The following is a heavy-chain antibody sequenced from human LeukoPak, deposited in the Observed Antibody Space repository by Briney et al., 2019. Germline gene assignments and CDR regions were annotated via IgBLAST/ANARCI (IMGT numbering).Heavy chain of an antibody. Sequence: SVKVSCKASGYTFTDYYMHWVRQAPGQGLEWMGWINPNSGGTNYAQKFQGRVTMTRDTSISTAYMELSRLRSDDTAVYYCARDTPRPVPRGFEYWGQGTLVTVSS. CDR3: ARDTPRPVPRGFEY. J-gene: IGHJ4*02. CDR1: GYTFTDYY. CDR2: INPNSGGT. V-gene: IGHV1-2*02.